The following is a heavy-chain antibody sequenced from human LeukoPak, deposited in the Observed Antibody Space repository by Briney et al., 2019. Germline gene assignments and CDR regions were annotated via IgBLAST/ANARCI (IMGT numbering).Heavy chain of an antibody. CDR3: ARVSITMVRGVIYQQYYFDY. V-gene: IGHV4-59*01. CDR1: GGSISSYY. J-gene: IGHJ4*02. CDR2: NYYSWNT. Sequence: SQTLSLTCTVSGGSISSYYSSWIRQPPGKGLEWIGYNYYSWNTNYSPSLKSRVTISVDTSKNQFSLKLSSVTAADTAVYYCARVSITMVRGVIYQQYYFDYWGQGTLVTVSS. D-gene: IGHD3-10*01.